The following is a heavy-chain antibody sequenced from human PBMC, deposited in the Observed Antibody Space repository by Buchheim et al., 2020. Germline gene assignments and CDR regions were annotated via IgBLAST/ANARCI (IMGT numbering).Heavy chain of an antibody. CDR3: ARDGYVNGIWFPFDY. J-gene: IGHJ4*02. Sequence: VQLVESGGGLVQPGGSLRLSCAASGFTFSDHYMEWVRQAPGKGLEWVGRGRDKANSYTTEYAASVKGRFTISRDDSKNSVYLQMNSLKTEDTAVYYCARDGYVNGIWFPFDYSGQGTL. D-gene: IGHD2-8*01. V-gene: IGHV3-72*01. CDR2: GRDKANSYTT. CDR1: GFTFSDHY.